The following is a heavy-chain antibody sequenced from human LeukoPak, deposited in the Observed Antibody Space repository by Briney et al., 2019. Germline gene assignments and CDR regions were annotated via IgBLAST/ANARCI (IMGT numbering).Heavy chain of an antibody. Sequence: GGSLRLSCAASGFTFSSYSMSWVRQAPGKGLEWVSAISGSGGSTYYADSVKGRFTNSRDNSKNTLYLQMNSLRAEDTAVYYCAKGHDYGDYPDDYWGQGTLVTVSS. D-gene: IGHD4-17*01. J-gene: IGHJ4*02. V-gene: IGHV3-23*01. CDR3: AKGHDYGDYPDDY. CDR2: ISGSGGST. CDR1: GFTFSSYS.